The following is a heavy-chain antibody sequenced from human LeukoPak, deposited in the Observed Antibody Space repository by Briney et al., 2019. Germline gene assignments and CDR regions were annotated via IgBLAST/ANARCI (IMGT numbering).Heavy chain of an antibody. Sequence: PSETLSLTCTVSGVSISSYYWSWIRQPPGKGLEWIGYIYYSGSTNYNPSLKSRVTISVDTSKNQFSLKLSSVTAADTAVYYCARVSPRFDPWGQGTLVTVSS. CDR2: IYYSGST. CDR3: ARVSPRFDP. V-gene: IGHV4-59*01. CDR1: GVSISSYY. J-gene: IGHJ5*02.